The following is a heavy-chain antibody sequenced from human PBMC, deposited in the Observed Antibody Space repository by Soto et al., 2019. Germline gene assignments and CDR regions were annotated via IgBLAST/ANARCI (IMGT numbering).Heavy chain of an antibody. CDR2: IIPILGIA. V-gene: IGHV1-69*02. J-gene: IGHJ1*01. CDR3: ASKNDYGDSYFRH. Sequence: QVQLVQSGAEVKKPGSSVKVSCKASGGTFSSYTISWVRQAPGQGLEWMGRIIPILGIANYAQKFQGRVTITGDKATSTAYMELSSLRSEDTAEYYCASKNDYGDSYFRHWGQGTLVTVSS. CDR1: GGTFSSYT. D-gene: IGHD4-17*01.